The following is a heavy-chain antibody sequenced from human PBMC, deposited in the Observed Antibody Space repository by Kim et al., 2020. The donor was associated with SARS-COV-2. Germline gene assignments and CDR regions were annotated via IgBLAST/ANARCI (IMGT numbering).Heavy chain of an antibody. D-gene: IGHD3-9*01. Sequence: SETLSLTCTVSGGSISSYYWSWIRQPPGKGLEWIGYIYYSGSTNYNPSLKSRVTISVDTSKNQFYLKLSSVTAADTAVYYCARNSNYEILTGYNYYYYGMDVWGQGTTVTVSS. CDR3: ARNSNYEILTGYNYYYYGMDV. CDR2: IYYSGST. CDR1: GGSISSYY. J-gene: IGHJ6*02. V-gene: IGHV4-59*01.